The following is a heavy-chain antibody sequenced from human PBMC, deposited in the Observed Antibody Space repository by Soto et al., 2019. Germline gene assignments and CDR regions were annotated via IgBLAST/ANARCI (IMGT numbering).Heavy chain of an antibody. D-gene: IGHD3-10*01. CDR3: ERDSGEPHAPPSYYRFDP. V-gene: IGHV3-30*03. CDR1: GFTFSNYG. Sequence: QAQLVESGGGVVQPGRSLRLSCAASGFTFSNYGFHWVRQAPGKGLEWVAVISYDGSHKYYTDSVKGRFTISRDNSKNRVSLQMNIPGPDDTAVYYCERDSGEPHAPPSYYRFDPWGLGTMVTVSS. J-gene: IGHJ5*02. CDR2: ISYDGSHK.